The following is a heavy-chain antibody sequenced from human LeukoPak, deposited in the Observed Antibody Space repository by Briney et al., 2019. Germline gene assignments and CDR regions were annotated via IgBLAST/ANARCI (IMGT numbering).Heavy chain of an antibody. D-gene: IGHD3-10*01. CDR3: ARGKEYGSGSYYSYYFDY. Sequence: GGSLRLSCAASGFTVSSNYMSWVRQAPGKGLEWVSVIYSGGSTYYADSVKGRFTISRDNSKNTLYLQMNSLRAEDTAVYYCARGKEYGSGSYYSYYFDYWGQGTLVTVSS. CDR1: GFTVSSNY. V-gene: IGHV3-66*01. J-gene: IGHJ4*02. CDR2: IYSGGST.